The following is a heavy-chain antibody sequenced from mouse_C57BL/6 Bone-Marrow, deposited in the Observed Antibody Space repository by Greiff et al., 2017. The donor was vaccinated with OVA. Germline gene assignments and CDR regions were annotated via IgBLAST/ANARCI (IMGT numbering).Heavy chain of an antibody. CDR3: TRVLRVGFAY. CDR1: GFTFSSYA. J-gene: IGHJ3*01. D-gene: IGHD1-1*01. CDR2: ISSGGDYI. Sequence: EVKLVESGEGLVKPGGSLKLSCAASGFTFSSYAMSWVRQTPEKRLEWVAYISSGGDYIYYADTVKGRFTISRDNARNTLYLQMSSLKSEDTAMYYCTRVLRVGFAYWGQGTLVTVSA. V-gene: IGHV5-9-1*02.